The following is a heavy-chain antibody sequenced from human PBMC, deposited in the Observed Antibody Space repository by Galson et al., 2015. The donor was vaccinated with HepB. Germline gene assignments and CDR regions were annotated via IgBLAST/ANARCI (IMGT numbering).Heavy chain of an antibody. Sequence: SLRLSCAASGFTFSSYRMHWVRQAPGKGLEWVAVISDDGSNKYYADAVKGRFTISNDNSNNTQYLKMNSLRAEKTAEYYCAKDEVYCSGGGCHNWFDHWGQGTLVTVSS. CDR3: AKDEVYCSGGGCHNWFDH. D-gene: IGHD2-15*01. V-gene: IGHV3-30*18. CDR2: ISDDGSNK. CDR1: GFTFSSYR. J-gene: IGHJ5*02.